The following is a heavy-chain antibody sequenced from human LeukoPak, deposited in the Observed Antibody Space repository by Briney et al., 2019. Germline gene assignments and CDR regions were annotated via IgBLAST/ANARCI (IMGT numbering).Heavy chain of an antibody. D-gene: IGHD3-22*01. J-gene: IGHJ4*02. V-gene: IGHV3-7*01. CDR1: GFTFSSYW. Sequence: GGSLRLSWAASGFTFSSYWRSCVRQAPGKGLEWVANIKQDGSEKYYVDSVKGRFTISRDNAKNSLYLQMNSLRAEDTAVYYCARSPHLPLEYYYDSSGYWYYFDYWGQGTLVTVSS. CDR2: IKQDGSEK. CDR3: ARSPHLPLEYYYDSSGYWYYFDY.